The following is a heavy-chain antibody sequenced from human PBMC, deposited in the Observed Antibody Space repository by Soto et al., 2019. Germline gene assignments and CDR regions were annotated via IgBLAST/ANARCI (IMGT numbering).Heavy chain of an antibody. Sequence: PGGSLRLSCAASGFTFSSYAMHWVRQAPGKGLEWVAVISYDGSNKYYADSVKGRFTISRGNSKNTLYLQMNSLRAEDTAVYYCARDRVYYDSSGYYYFDYWGQGTLVTVSX. D-gene: IGHD3-22*01. J-gene: IGHJ4*02. V-gene: IGHV3-30-3*01. CDR3: ARDRVYYDSSGYYYFDY. CDR2: ISYDGSNK. CDR1: GFTFSSYA.